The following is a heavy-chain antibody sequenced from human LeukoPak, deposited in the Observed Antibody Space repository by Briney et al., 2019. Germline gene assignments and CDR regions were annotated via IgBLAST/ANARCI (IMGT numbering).Heavy chain of an antibody. Sequence: PSGTLSLTCTVSGGSISSSSYYWGWIRQPPGKGLEWIGSIYYSGSTYYNPSLKSRVTISVDTSKNQFSLKLSSVTAADTAVYYCARSCGITMIVVVGDWFDPWGQGTLVTVSS. CDR2: IYYSGST. J-gene: IGHJ5*02. V-gene: IGHV4-39*01. CDR3: ARSCGITMIVVVGDWFDP. CDR1: GGSISSSSYY. D-gene: IGHD3-22*01.